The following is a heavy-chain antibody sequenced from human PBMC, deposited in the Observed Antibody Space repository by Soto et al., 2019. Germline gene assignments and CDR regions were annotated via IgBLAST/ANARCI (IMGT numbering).Heavy chain of an antibody. J-gene: IGHJ4*02. CDR2: IGPESGAT. Sequence: ASVKVSCKASGYTFTGHYIHWVRQAPEQGPEWMGEIGPESGATRYAQKFQGRVTMTRDMSITTVYMELNNLSPDDTAVYYCGRGRSGQIVVFYGGQGTQVTAPQ. D-gene: IGHD5-12*01. CDR3: GRGRSGQIVVFY. V-gene: IGHV1-2*02. CDR1: GYTFTGHY.